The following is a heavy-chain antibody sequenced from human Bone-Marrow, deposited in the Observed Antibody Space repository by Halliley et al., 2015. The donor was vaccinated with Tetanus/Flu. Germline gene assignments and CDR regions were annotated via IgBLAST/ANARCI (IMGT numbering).Heavy chain of an antibody. V-gene: IGHV5-10-1*01. CDR2: IDPSDSYT. J-gene: IGHJ5*02. CDR1: GYSFTTDW. Sequence: QLVQSGAEVKKPGESLKISCKTSGYSFTTDWLGWVRQMPGKGLEWMGKIDPSDSYTNYSPSFQGHVTISADKSISTAYLQWSSLKASDSAMYYCAGLSTTYDWFDPWGQGSLVTVSS. CDR3: AGLSTTYDWFDP.